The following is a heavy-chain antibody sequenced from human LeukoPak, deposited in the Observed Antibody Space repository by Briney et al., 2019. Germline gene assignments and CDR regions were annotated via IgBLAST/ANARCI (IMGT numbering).Heavy chain of an antibody. Sequence: ASVKVSCKASGGTFSSYAISWVRQPPGQGLEWMGRIIPILGIANYAQKFQGRVTITADKSTSTAYMELSSLRSEDTAVYYCASASDYYGSGMNYWGQGTLVTVSS. CDR3: ASASDYYGSGMNY. V-gene: IGHV1-69*04. D-gene: IGHD3-10*01. CDR2: IIPILGIA. J-gene: IGHJ4*02. CDR1: GGTFSSYA.